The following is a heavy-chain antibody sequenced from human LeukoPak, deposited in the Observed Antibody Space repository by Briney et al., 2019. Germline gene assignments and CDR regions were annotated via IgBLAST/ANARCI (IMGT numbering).Heavy chain of an antibody. J-gene: IGHJ4*02. Sequence: GGSLRLSCAASGFTFSSYAMHWVRQAPGKGLEWVAVISYDGSNKYYPDSVKGRFTISRDNSKNTLYLQMNSLRAEDTAVYYCARDAQDGYNMAETDYFDYWGQGTLVTVSS. D-gene: IGHD5-24*01. CDR2: ISYDGSNK. V-gene: IGHV3-30-3*01. CDR3: ARDAQDGYNMAETDYFDY. CDR1: GFTFSSYA.